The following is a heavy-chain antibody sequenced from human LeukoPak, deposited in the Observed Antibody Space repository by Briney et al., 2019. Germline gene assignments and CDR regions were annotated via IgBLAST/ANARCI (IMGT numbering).Heavy chain of an antibody. CDR1: GFTFDDYA. CDR2: ISWNSGSI. Sequence: GGSLRLSCAASGFTFDDYAMHWVRQAPGKGLEWVSGISWNSGSIGYADSVKGRFTISRDNAKNSLYLQMNSLRAEDMALYYCAKETRKAFDIWGQGTMVTVSS. J-gene: IGHJ3*02. CDR3: AKETRKAFDI. D-gene: IGHD1-7*01. V-gene: IGHV3-9*03.